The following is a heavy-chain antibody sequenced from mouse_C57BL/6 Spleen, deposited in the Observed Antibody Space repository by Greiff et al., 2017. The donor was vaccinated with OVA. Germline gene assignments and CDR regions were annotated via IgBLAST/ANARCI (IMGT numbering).Heavy chain of an antibody. D-gene: IGHD2-4*01. Sequence: EVQLQQSGAELVRPGASVKLSCTASGFNIKDYYMHWVKQRPEQGLEWIGRIDPEDGDTEYAPKFQGKATMTADTSSNTAYLQLSSLTSEDTAVYYCTTGYYESWFAYWGQGTLVTVSA. CDR1: GFNIKDYY. V-gene: IGHV14-1*01. CDR3: TTGYYESWFAY. J-gene: IGHJ3*01. CDR2: IDPEDGDT.